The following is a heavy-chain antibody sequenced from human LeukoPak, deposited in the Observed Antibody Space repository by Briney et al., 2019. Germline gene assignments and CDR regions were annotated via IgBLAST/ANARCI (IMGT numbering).Heavy chain of an antibody. CDR2: ISGSGDRS. Sequence: GGSLRLSCAASGFTFSSYGMSWVRQAPGKGLEWVSGISGSGDRSNYLDSVKGRFTISRDNARKSLYLQMNSLRAEDTAVYYCARDGSGYDDAFDIWGQGTMVTVSS. J-gene: IGHJ3*02. D-gene: IGHD3-10*01. V-gene: IGHV3-23*01. CDR3: ARDGSGYDDAFDI. CDR1: GFTFSSYG.